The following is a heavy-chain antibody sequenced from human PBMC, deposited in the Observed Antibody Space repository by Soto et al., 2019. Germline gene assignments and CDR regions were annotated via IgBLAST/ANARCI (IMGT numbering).Heavy chain of an antibody. Sequence: QVQLVQSGAEVKKPGASVKVSCKASGYTFTSYYIHWVRQAPGQGLEWMGIINPSGGSTTYAQRFQGRVTMTRDTSTSTVYMELSSLRSEDTAVYYCARALLVAVAGFGAWGQGTTVTVSS. D-gene: IGHD6-19*01. CDR3: ARALLVAVAGFGA. V-gene: IGHV1-46*01. CDR2: INPSGGST. J-gene: IGHJ6*02. CDR1: GYTFTSYY.